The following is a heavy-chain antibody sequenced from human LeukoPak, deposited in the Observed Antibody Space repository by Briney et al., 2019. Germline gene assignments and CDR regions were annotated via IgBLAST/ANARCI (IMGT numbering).Heavy chain of an antibody. V-gene: IGHV5-51*01. CDR3: ARSYYYGSGSYYNVYFQH. Sequence: GESLKISCKGSGYSFTSYWIGWVRQMPGKGLEWMGIIYPGDSDTRYSPSFQGQVTISADKSISTAYLQWSSLKASDTAMYYCARSYYYGSGSYYNVYFQHWGQGTLVTVSS. J-gene: IGHJ1*01. CDR1: GYSFTSYW. D-gene: IGHD3-10*01. CDR2: IYPGDSDT.